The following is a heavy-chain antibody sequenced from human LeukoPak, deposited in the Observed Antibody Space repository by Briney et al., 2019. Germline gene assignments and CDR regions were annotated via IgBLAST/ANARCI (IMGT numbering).Heavy chain of an antibody. V-gene: IGHV3-30*18. Sequence: PGRSLRLFCAASGFTFSSFGIHWVRQAPGKGLEWVAVISNDGSNKYYADSVKGRFTISRGNSKNTVYLQMSSLRGEDTAVYYCAKLGIAAAGQRGYFDYWGQGTLVTVSS. CDR1: GFTFSSFG. J-gene: IGHJ4*02. CDR3: AKLGIAAAGQRGYFDY. D-gene: IGHD6-13*01. CDR2: ISNDGSNK.